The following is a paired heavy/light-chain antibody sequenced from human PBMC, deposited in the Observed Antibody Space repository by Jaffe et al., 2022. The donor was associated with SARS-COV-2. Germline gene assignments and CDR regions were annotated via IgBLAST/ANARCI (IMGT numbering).Light chain of an antibody. Sequence: EIVLTQSPATLSLSPGERATLSCRASQSVSSYLAWYQQKPGQAPRLLIYDASNRATGIPARFSGSGSGTDFTLTISSLEPEDFAVYYCQQRSNWPITFGQGTRLEIK. CDR3: QQRSNWPIT. CDR1: QSVSSY. CDR2: DAS. J-gene: IGKJ5*01. V-gene: IGKV3-11*01.
Heavy chain of an antibody. CDR3: ARDCITMVRGARGAFDI. D-gene: IGHD3-10*01. CDR2: ISSSGSTI. V-gene: IGHV3-11*01. CDR1: GFTFSDYY. J-gene: IGHJ3*02. Sequence: QVQLVESGGGLVKPGGSLRLSCAASGFTFSDYYMSWIRQAPGKGLEWVSYISSSGSTIYYADSVKGRFTISRDNAKNSLYLQMNSLRAEDTAVYYCARDCITMVRGARGAFDIWGQGTMVTVSS.